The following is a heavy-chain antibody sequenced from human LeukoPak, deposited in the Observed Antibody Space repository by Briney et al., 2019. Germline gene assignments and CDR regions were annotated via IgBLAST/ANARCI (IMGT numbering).Heavy chain of an antibody. D-gene: IGHD3-3*01. CDR1: GFTFDDYA. V-gene: IGHV3-9*01. Sequence: GGSLRHSCAASGFTFDDYAMHWVRQAPGKGLEWVSGISWNSGSIGYADSVKGRFTISRDNAKNSLYLQMNSLRAEDTALYYCAQGWVRFLEGQYYFDYWGQGTLVTVSS. CDR3: AQGWVRFLEGQYYFDY. CDR2: ISWNSGSI. J-gene: IGHJ4*02.